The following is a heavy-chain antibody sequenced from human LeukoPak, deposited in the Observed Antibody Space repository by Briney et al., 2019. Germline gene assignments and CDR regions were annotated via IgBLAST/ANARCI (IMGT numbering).Heavy chain of an antibody. CDR2: FGPEDGET. Sequence: ATVSLSCEVSGYTLTELSMHWVLQAPGKGLEGWGGFGPEDGETIYAQKLQGRVTMTEDTSTATAYMELSSLRSEDTAVYYCVTVSIAAGDYYFDYWGQGTLVTVSS. J-gene: IGHJ4*02. V-gene: IGHV1-24*01. CDR1: GYTLTELS. CDR3: VTVSIAAGDYYFDY. D-gene: IGHD6-13*01.